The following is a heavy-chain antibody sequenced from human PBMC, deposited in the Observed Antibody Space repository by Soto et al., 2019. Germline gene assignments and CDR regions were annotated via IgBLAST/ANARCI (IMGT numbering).Heavy chain of an antibody. CDR1: GYTFTSYA. D-gene: IGHD3-9*01. Sequence: VASVKVSCKASGYTFTSYAMHWVRQAPGRRLEWMGWINAGNGNTKYSQKFQGRVTITRDTSASTAYMELSSLRSEDTAVYYCARGNDILTGYYHYYYYGMDVWGQGTTVTVSS. V-gene: IGHV1-3*01. CDR2: INAGNGNT. CDR3: ARGNDILTGYYHYYYYGMDV. J-gene: IGHJ6*02.